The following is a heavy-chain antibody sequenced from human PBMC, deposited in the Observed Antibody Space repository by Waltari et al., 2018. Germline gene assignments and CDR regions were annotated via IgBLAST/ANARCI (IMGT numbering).Heavy chain of an antibody. V-gene: IGHV1-69*02. CDR2: IIPIRGIA. J-gene: IGHJ5*02. D-gene: IGHD3-22*01. Sequence: QVQLVQSGAEVKKPGSSVKVSCKASGGTFSSYTISWVRQAPGQGLEWMGRIIPIRGIANDAQKCQGRVTITADKSTGTAYMELSSLRSEDTAVYYCARGTMITAGWVDPWGQGTLVTVSS. CDR1: GGTFSSYT. CDR3: ARGTMITAGWVDP.